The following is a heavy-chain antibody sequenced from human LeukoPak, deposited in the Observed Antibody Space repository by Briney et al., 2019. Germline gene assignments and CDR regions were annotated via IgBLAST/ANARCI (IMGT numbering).Heavy chain of an antibody. J-gene: IGHJ4*02. Sequence: ASVKVSCKASGYTFTRYGVSWVRQAPGQGLEWMGWISGYNANTKYAQKLQGRVTMTTDTSTSTAYMDLRSLRSDDTAVYYCARESSGLPGTREIDYWGQGTLVTVSS. V-gene: IGHV1-18*01. CDR3: ARESSGLPGTREIDY. D-gene: IGHD6-13*01. CDR1: GYTFTRYG. CDR2: ISGYNANT.